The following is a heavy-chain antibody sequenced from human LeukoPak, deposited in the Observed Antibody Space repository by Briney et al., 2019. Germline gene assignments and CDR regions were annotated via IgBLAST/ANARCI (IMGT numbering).Heavy chain of an antibody. J-gene: IGHJ4*02. CDR1: GFTFSSYG. Sequence: PGGSLRLSCAASGFTFSSYGMHWVRQAPGKGLEWVAVIWYDGSNKYYADSVKGRFTISRDNSKNTLYLQMNSLRAEDTAVYYCARDECGYSGYDCVDYWGQGTLVTVSS. CDR2: IWYDGSNK. CDR3: ARDECGYSGYDCVDY. V-gene: IGHV3-33*01. D-gene: IGHD5-12*01.